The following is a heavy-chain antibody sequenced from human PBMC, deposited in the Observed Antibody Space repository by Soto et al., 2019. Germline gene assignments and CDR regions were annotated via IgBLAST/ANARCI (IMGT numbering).Heavy chain of an antibody. Sequence: QITLKESGPTLVKPTQTLTLTCTFSGFSLSTSGVGVGWIRQPPGKALEWLALIYWDDDKRYSPSLKSRITITKDTSKNQVVLTMTNMDPVDTATYYCAHLTYYYDSSGYYSRAEYFQHWGQGTLVTVSS. D-gene: IGHD3-22*01. CDR1: GFSLSTSGVG. CDR2: IYWDDDK. J-gene: IGHJ1*01. V-gene: IGHV2-5*02. CDR3: AHLTYYYDSSGYYSRAEYFQH.